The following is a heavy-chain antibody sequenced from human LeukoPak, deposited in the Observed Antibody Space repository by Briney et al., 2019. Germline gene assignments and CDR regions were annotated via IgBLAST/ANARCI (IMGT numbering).Heavy chain of an antibody. V-gene: IGHV3-7*01. D-gene: IGHD5-12*01. Sequence: GGSLRLSCAASGFTFSSYWMTWVRQAPGKGLEWVANIKQDGTEKYSVDSVKGRFTISRDNAENSLYLQMNSLRAEDTAVYYCARDFALATYGMDVWGQGTTVTVSS. CDR3: ARDFALATYGMDV. CDR1: GFTFSSYW. CDR2: IKQDGTEK. J-gene: IGHJ6*02.